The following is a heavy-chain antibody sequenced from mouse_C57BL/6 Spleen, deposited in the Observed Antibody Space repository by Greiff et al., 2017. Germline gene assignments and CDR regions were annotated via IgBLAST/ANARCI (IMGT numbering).Heavy chain of an antibody. Sequence: VQLQQSGAELVRPGASVKLSCTASGFNIKDYYMHWVKQRPEQGLEWIGRIDPEDGDTEYAPKFQGKATMTADTSSNTAYLQLSSLTSEDTAVYYCTTEGGYGSWYFDVWGTGTTVTVSS. CDR1: GFNIKDYY. J-gene: IGHJ1*03. CDR2: IDPEDGDT. CDR3: TTEGGYGSWYFDV. V-gene: IGHV14-1*01. D-gene: IGHD2-10*02.